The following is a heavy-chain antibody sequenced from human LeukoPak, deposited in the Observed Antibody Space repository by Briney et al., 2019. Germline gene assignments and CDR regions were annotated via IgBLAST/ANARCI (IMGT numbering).Heavy chain of an antibody. V-gene: IGHV3-9*01. J-gene: IGHJ4*02. CDR3: AKAYCSGGSCYESDY. D-gene: IGHD2-15*01. CDR1: GFTFDDYA. Sequence: PGESLRLSCAASGFTFDDYAMHWVRQAPGKGLEWVSGISWNSGSIGYADSVKGRFTISRDNAKNSLYLQMNSLRAEDTALYYCAKAYCSGGSCYESDYWGQGTLVTVSS. CDR2: ISWNSGSI.